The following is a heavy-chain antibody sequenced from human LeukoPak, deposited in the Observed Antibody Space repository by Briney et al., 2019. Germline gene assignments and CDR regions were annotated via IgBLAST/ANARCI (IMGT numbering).Heavy chain of an antibody. CDR1: GXSTSSYY. CDR3: ARRRYCSSSNCHDFDY. V-gene: IGHV4-59*08. Sequence: SETLSLTCTVSGXSTSSYYWSWIRQPPGKGLEWIGYIYYSGSTNYNPSLKSRVTISIDTSRNQFSLKLSSVTAADTAVYYCARRRYCSSSNCHDFDYWGQGTLVTVSS. CDR2: IYYSGST. J-gene: IGHJ4*02. D-gene: IGHD2-2*01.